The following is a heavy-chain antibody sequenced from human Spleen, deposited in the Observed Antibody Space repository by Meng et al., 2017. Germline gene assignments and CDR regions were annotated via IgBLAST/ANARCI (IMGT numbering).Heavy chain of an antibody. D-gene: IGHD3-10*01. J-gene: IGHJ3*02. CDR3: ASAFRGVYDAFDI. V-gene: IGHV5-51*01. CDR1: GYDFNIFW. CDR2: IYPGDSDS. Sequence: KVSCKASGYDFNIFWIGWVRQMPGKGLEWMGIIYPGDSDSRYSPAFQGQVTFSADKSISTAYLQWSSLKASDTAMYYCASAFRGVYDAFDIWGQGTMVTVSS.